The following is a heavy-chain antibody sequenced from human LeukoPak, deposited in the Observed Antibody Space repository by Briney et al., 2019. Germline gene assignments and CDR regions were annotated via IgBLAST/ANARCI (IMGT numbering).Heavy chain of an antibody. V-gene: IGHV3-21*01. J-gene: IGHJ4*02. Sequence: KPGGSLRLSCAASGFTFSSYSMNWVRQAPGKGLEWVSSISSSSSYIYYADSVKGRFTISRDNAKKTLYLQMDSLRDEDTAVYYCARSDYGTGRYAFYFDYWGQGTQVTVSS. CDR3: ARSDYGTGRYAFYFDY. CDR1: GFTFSSYS. CDR2: ISSSSSYI. D-gene: IGHD3-10*01.